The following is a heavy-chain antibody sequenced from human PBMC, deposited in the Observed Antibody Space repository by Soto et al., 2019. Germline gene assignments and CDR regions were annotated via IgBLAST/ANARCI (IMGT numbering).Heavy chain of an antibody. D-gene: IGHD3-10*01. CDR1: GFTFSDYY. Sequence: QVQLVESGGGLVKPGGSLRLSCAASGFTFSDYYMNWIRQAPGKGLEWVSYISSSGSTIYYADSVKGRFTISRDNXXNSLYLQMNSLRAEDTAVYYCASPLITMVRGADDYWGQGTLVTVSS. V-gene: IGHV3-11*01. CDR3: ASPLITMVRGADDY. CDR2: ISSSGSTI. J-gene: IGHJ4*02.